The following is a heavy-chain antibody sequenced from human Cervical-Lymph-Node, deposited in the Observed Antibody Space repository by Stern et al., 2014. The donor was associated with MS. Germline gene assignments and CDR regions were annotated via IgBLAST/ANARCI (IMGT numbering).Heavy chain of an antibody. CDR2: IFTVLGTR. CDR1: GGTFSKLP. CDR3: ARSSETSDRWYSLGYDL. V-gene: IGHV1-69*01. J-gene: IGHJ5*02. Sequence: VQLVEYGAEVTKPGSSAKVSCKASGGTFSKLPSSWVRQAPGQGLEWMGGIFTVLGTRTYAHDFRGRVTISADFASSTVYMELSSLRSDDTAVYYCARSSETSDRWYSLGYDLWGQGTLVTVSS. D-gene: IGHD6-13*01.